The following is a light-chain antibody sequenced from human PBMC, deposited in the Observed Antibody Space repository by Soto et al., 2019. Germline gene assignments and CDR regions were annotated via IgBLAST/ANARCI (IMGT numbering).Light chain of an antibody. CDR1: SSDIGDSNY. V-gene: IGLV2-11*01. CDR3: CSYAGSYTLV. J-gene: IGLJ2*01. CDR2: DVT. Sequence: QAVVTQPPSASGSPGQSITISCTGTSSDIGDSNYVSWYQQHPGKAPKLLIYDVTRRPSGVPDRFSGSKSGNTASLTISGLQAEDEADYFCCSYAGSYTLVFGGGTKLTVL.